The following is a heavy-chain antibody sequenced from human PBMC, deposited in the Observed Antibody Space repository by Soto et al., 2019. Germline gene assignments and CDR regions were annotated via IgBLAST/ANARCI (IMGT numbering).Heavy chain of an antibody. CDR3: ARHGYGGNSPYYYGMDV. V-gene: IGHV4-39*01. J-gene: IGHJ6*02. D-gene: IGHD4-17*01. Sequence: SETLSLTCTVSGGSISSSSYYWGWIRQPPGKGMEWIGSIYYRGSTYYNPSLKSRVTISVDTSKNHFSLMLSFLTAADTAFFYCARHGYGGNSPYYYGMDVWGQGTTVTVSS. CDR1: GGSISSSSYY. CDR2: IYYRGST.